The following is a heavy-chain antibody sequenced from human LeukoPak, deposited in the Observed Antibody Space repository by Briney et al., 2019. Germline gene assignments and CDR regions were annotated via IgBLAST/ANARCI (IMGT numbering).Heavy chain of an antibody. Sequence: GGSLRLSCAVPLYSATVAKTRSGCQAPGKGLEWVSVIYSGGSTYYADSVRGRFTISRDNSKNTLYLQMNSLRGEDTAVYYGATESRVVAGSAFDIWGQGTMVTVSS. J-gene: IGHJ3*02. CDR1: YSATVAK. D-gene: IGHD2-2*01. CDR3: ATESRVVAGSAFDI. V-gene: IGHV3-53*01. CDR2: IYSGGST.